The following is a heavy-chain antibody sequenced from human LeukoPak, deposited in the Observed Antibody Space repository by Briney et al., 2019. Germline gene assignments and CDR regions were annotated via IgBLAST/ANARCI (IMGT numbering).Heavy chain of an antibody. D-gene: IGHD5-24*01. CDR1: GGSLTIGHYY. CDR3: ARGQDAFKTGY. V-gene: IGHV4-31*03. Sequence: SEPLSLTCTVSGGSLTIGHYYWTWIRQHPGKGLEWIGYIHPSGITDYNPYLQSRVTMSLDTSQNQFSLNLTSVTAADTAIYYCARGQDAFKTGYRGHGTLGTLSS. CDR2: IHPSGIT. J-gene: IGHJ4*01.